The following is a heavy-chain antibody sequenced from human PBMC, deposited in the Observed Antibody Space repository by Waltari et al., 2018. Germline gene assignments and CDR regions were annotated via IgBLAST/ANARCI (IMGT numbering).Heavy chain of an antibody. CDR3: ITDWGRVGSPVGQFFDL. J-gene: IGHJ2*01. Sequence: EVQLMESGGGLVEPGGSLSLSCIASGFSFIQAWMTWFRRAPGKGLEWVGQKKGKTDDFTTDDSAPVKCRLTISRDDSKDPLYLQMDSLKTEDTAVYYCITDWGRVGSPVGQFFDLWGRGTLVTVSS. V-gene: IGHV3-15*01. D-gene: IGHD1-26*01. CDR1: GFSFIQAW. CDR2: KKGKTDDFTT.